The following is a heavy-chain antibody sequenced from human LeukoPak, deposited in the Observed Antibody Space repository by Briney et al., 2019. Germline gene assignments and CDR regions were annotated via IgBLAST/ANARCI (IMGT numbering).Heavy chain of an antibody. CDR3: VSYYYDSSGCY. CDR1: GFTFSNYW. D-gene: IGHD3-22*01. J-gene: IGHJ4*02. V-gene: IGHV3-74*01. CDR2: INTDGSIT. Sequence: GGSLRLSCAASGFTFSNYWMHWVRQAPGKGLVWVSRINTDGSITTYADSVKGRFTISRGNAKNTLYLQMNTLRAEDTAVYYCVSYYYDSSGCYWGQGTLVTVSS.